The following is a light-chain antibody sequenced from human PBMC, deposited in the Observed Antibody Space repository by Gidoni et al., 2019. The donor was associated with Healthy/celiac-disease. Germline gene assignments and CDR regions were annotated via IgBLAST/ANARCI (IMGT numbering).Light chain of an antibody. Sequence: AIRMTQSPSSFSASTGDRVTITCRASQDIRSYLAWYQQKPGKAPKLLIYAASTLQSGVPSRFSGSGSGTDFTLTISCLQSEDFATYFCQQYHSYPTFGQGTRLEIQ. CDR3: QQYHSYPT. V-gene: IGKV1-8*01. CDR1: QDIRSY. CDR2: AAS. J-gene: IGKJ5*01.